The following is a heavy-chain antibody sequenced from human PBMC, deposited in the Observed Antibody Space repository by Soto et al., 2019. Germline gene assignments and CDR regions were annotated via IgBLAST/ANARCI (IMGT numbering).Heavy chain of an antibody. J-gene: IGHJ4*02. Sequence: GGSLRLSCGASGFTFSNYAMSWGRQAPGKGMEWVSAISDSGDSTYYADSVKGRFTISRDNSKNTLYLQMNSLRAEDTAVYYCTLTYHYDSSGYYYVNWGQGILVTVSS. V-gene: IGHV3-23*01. CDR1: GFTFSNYA. CDR2: ISDSGDST. D-gene: IGHD3-22*01. CDR3: TLTYHYDSSGYYYVN.